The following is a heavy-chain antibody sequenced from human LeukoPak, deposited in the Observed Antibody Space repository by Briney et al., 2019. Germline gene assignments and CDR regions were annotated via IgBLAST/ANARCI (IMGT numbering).Heavy chain of an antibody. CDR3: ARRSSSWDFQH. D-gene: IGHD2-2*01. CDR2: IYPGDSDT. J-gene: IGHJ1*01. Sequence: KRGESLKISCKGSGYSFTAYWIGWVRQMPGRGLEWMGIIYPGDSDTRYSPSFQGQVTISADKSISTAYLQWSSLKASDTAMYYCARRSSSWDFQHWGQGTLVTVSS. V-gene: IGHV5-51*01. CDR1: GYSFTAYW.